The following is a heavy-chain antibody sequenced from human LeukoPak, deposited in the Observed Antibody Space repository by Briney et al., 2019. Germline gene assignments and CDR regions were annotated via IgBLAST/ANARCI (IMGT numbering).Heavy chain of an antibody. D-gene: IGHD3-22*01. CDR3: ARVGYDSSGYYSNYFDY. CDR2: ISSSSSTI. CDR1: GFTFSSYS. J-gene: IGHJ4*02. Sequence: GGSLRLSCAASGFTFSSYSMNWVRQAPGKGLEWVSYISSSSSTIYYADSVKGRFTISRDNAKNSLYLQMNSLRAEDTAVYYCARVGYDSSGYYSNYFDYWGQGTLVTVSS. V-gene: IGHV3-48*01.